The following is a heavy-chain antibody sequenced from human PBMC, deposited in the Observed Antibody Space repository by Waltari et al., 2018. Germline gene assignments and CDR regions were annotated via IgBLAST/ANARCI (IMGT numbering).Heavy chain of an antibody. V-gene: IGHV3-33*01. CDR3: ARDGSPGGSGSYSGY. Sequence: QVQLVESGGGVVQPGRSLRLSCAASGFIFSSYGVHWVRTAPGQGLEWVAVIWYDGSNKYYADSVKGRFTISRDNSKNTLYLQMNSLRAEDTAVYYCARDGSPGGSGSYSGYWGQGTLVTVSS. CDR1: GFIFSSYG. D-gene: IGHD3-10*01. CDR2: IWYDGSNK. J-gene: IGHJ4*02.